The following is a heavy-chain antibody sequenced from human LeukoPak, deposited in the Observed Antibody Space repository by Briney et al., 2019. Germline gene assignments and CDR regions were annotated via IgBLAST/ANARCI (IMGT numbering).Heavy chain of an antibody. Sequence: GRSLRLSCAASGFTFDDYAMHWVRQAPGKGPEWVSGISWNSGSIGYADSVKGRFTISRDNAKNSLYLQMNSLRAEDTAVYYCASSYSRSEGYFQHWGQGTLDTVSS. CDR3: ASSYSRSEGYFQH. CDR2: ISWNSGSI. CDR1: GFTFDDYA. V-gene: IGHV3-9*01. J-gene: IGHJ1*01. D-gene: IGHD1-26*01.